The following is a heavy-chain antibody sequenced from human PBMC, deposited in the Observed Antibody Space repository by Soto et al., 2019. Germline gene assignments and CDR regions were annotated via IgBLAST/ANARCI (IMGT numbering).Heavy chain of an antibody. V-gene: IGHV4-4*02. D-gene: IGHD2-8*01. J-gene: IGHJ5*02. CDR3: MRNHLYRFAP. Sequence: QVQLQESGPGLVNPSGTLSLTCAVSGGSITSNWWSWVRQPTGKGLERIGEIYHNGRFNYNPSLRRGPPISTHTSTMASSPNLPSLTATVTVRLYFMRNHLYRFAPWGPGILVTVPS. CDR1: GGSITSNW. CDR2: IYHNGRF.